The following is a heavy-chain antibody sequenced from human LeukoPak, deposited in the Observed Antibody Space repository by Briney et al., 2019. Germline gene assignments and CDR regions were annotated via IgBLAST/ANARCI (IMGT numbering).Heavy chain of an antibody. CDR3: ASAMDGPQFDY. V-gene: IGHV3-48*03. Sequence: SGGSLRLSCAASGFTFSSYEMNWVHQAPGKGLEWVSYISSSGSTIYYADSVKGRFTISRDNAKNSLYLQMNSLRAEDTAVYYCASAMDGPQFDYWGQGTLVTVSS. CDR1: GFTFSSYE. J-gene: IGHJ4*02. CDR2: ISSSGSTI. D-gene: IGHD2-2*03.